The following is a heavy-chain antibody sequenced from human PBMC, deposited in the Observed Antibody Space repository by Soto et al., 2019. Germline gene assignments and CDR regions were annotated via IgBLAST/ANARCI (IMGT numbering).Heavy chain of an antibody. J-gene: IGHJ5*02. Sequence: EVQLVESGGDLVKPGGSLRLSCAASGFTFSTYSMNWVRQAPGKGLEWVSSISGSSSYMYYADSVKGRFTISRDNAKNSLYLQMNSLRAEDTAVYYCARAIAAAGTSSWFDPWGQGTLVTVSS. CDR1: GFTFSTYS. CDR2: ISGSSSYM. V-gene: IGHV3-21*01. D-gene: IGHD6-13*01. CDR3: ARAIAAAGTSSWFDP.